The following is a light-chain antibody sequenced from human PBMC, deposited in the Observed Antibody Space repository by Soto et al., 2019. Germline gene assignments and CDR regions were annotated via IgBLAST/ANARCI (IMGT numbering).Light chain of an antibody. V-gene: IGKV2-28*01. CDR2: LGS. J-gene: IGKJ5*01. CDR3: IQALQNPVT. CDR1: QSLLHLNGNNY. Sequence: IVMPQSPLSLPVTPGEPASISCRSSQSLLHLNGNNYLDWYLQKPGQSPQLLIYLGSNRASGVPDRFSGSGSGTDFTLQISRVEAEDVGIYYCIQALQNPVTFGQGTRLEI.